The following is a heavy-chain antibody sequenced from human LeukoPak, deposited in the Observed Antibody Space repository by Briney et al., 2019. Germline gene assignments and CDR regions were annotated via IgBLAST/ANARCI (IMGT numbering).Heavy chain of an antibody. V-gene: IGHV3-30*02. CDR2: IRYDGSNK. D-gene: IGHD1-26*01. J-gene: IGHJ3*02. Sequence: PGGSLRLSCAASGFTFSSYGMHWVRQAPGKGLEWVAFIRYDGSNKYYADSVKGRFTISRDNSKNTLYLQMNSLRAEDTAVYYCARYSGSYRQAFDIWGQGTMVTVSS. CDR1: GFTFSSYG. CDR3: ARYSGSYRQAFDI.